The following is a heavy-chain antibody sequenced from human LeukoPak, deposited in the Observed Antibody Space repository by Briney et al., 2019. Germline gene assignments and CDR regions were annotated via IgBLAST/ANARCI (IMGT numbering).Heavy chain of an antibody. D-gene: IGHD6-6*01. CDR2: IYTSGST. CDR3: AKALVGAQSRDYSSSSDWFDP. Sequence: SETLSLTCTVSGGSISSGSYYWSWIRQPAGKGLEWIRRIYTSGSTNYNPSLKSRVTISVDTSKNQFSLKLSSVTAADTAVYYCAKALVGAQSRDYSSSSDWFDPWGQGTLVTVSS. CDR1: GGSISSGSYY. J-gene: IGHJ5*02. V-gene: IGHV4-61*02.